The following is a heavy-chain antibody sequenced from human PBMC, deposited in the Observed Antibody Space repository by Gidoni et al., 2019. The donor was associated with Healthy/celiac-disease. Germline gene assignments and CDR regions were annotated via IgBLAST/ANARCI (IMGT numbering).Heavy chain of an antibody. CDR1: GGSVRSGSYY. CDR3: ARSTIVVVPAAIYYGMDV. J-gene: IGHJ6*02. V-gene: IGHV4-61*01. D-gene: IGHD2-2*01. Sequence: QVQLQESGPGLVKPSETLSLTCTVSGGSVRSGSYYWSWIRQPPGKGLEWIGYIYYSGSTNYNPSLKSRVTISVDTSKNQFSLKLSSVTAADTAVYYCARSTIVVVPAAIYYGMDVWGQGTTVTVSS. CDR2: IYYSGST.